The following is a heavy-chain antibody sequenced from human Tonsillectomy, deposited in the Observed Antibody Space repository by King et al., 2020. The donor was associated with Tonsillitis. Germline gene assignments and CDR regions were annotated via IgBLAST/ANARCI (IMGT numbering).Heavy chain of an antibody. CDR3: TTQGTYNSSSS. V-gene: IGHV3-15*01. Sequence: EVQLVESGGGLVKPGGSLRLSCVASGFIFNNAWMSWVRQASGKGLEWVGRIQSKTDGGTTIYAAPVKGRFTILRDDSKNTMYLQMNSLKTEDTALYYCTTQGTYNSSSSWGQGTLVTVSS. J-gene: IGHJ5*02. CDR2: IQSKTDGGTT. CDR1: GFIFNNAW. D-gene: IGHD6-6*01.